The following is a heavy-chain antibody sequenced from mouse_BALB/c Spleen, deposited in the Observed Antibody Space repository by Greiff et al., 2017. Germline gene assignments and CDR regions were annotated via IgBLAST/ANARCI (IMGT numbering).Heavy chain of an antibody. J-gene: IGHJ2*01. CDR1: GFTFSSFG. CDR3: ARWDRDY. Sequence: EVHLVESGGGLVQPGGSRKLSCAASGFTFSSFGMHWVRQAPEKGLEWVAYISSGSSTIYYADTVKGRFTISRDNPKNTLFLQITSLRSEDTAMYYCARWDRDYWGQGTTLTVSS. CDR2: ISSGSSTI. V-gene: IGHV5-17*02. D-gene: IGHD3-3*01.